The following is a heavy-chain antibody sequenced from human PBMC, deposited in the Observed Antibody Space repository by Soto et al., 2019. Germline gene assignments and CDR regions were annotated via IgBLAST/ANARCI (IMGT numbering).Heavy chain of an antibody. Sequence: QVQLVQSGAEVKKPGASVKVSCKASGYTFTSYGISWVRQAPGQGLEWMGWISAYNGNTNYAQKLQGRVTMTTDTSTSTADMELRSLRSDATAVYYCARDAGYCSSTSGSPGYYYYYGMDVWGQGTTVTVSS. CDR2: ISAYNGNT. J-gene: IGHJ6*02. V-gene: IGHV1-18*04. CDR1: GYTFTSYG. D-gene: IGHD2-2*01. CDR3: ARDAGYCSSTSGSPGYYYYYGMDV.